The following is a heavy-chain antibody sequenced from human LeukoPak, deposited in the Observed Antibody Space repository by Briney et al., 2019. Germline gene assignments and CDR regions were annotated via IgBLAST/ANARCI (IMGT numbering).Heavy chain of an antibody. D-gene: IGHD1-1*01. Sequence: GGSLRLSCAASGFTFSSYSMNWVRQAPGKGLEWVSSISSSSSYIYYADSVKGRFTISRDNSKNTLYLQMSSLRAEDTAVYYCVKITSVTGGDCWGQGTRLTVSS. J-gene: IGHJ4*02. CDR3: VKITSVTGGDC. CDR2: ISSSSSYI. V-gene: IGHV3-21*01. CDR1: GFTFSSYS.